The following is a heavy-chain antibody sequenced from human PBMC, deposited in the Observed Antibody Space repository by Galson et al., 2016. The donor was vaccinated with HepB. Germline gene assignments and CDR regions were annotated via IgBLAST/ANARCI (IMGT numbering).Heavy chain of an antibody. CDR2: IIPMFGTA. V-gene: IGHV1-69*01. CDR3: ARDRFVSGGSAVA. Sequence: SGGMFSSYAISWVRQAPGQGLEWMGGIIPMFGTANYAQKFQGRVTITADESTSTAYMELSSLRSEDTAVYYCARDRFVSGGSAVAWGQGTLVTVSS. CDR1: GGMFSSYA. J-gene: IGHJ4*02. D-gene: IGHD6-19*01.